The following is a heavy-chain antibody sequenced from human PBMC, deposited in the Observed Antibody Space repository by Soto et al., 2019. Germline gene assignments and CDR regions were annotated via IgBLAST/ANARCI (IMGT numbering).Heavy chain of an antibody. D-gene: IGHD3-3*01. V-gene: IGHV3-33*01. J-gene: IGHJ4*02. CDR2: IWYDGSNK. CDR1: GFTFSSYG. CDR3: ARDSQVGNHRWSGYPAGY. Sequence: QVQLVESGGGVVQPGRSLRLSCAASGFTFSSYGMHWVRQAPGKGLEWVAVIWYDGSNKYYADSVKGRFTISRDNSKNTLYLQMNSLSAEETAVYYCARDSQVGNHRWSGYPAGYWGQGPLVTVSS.